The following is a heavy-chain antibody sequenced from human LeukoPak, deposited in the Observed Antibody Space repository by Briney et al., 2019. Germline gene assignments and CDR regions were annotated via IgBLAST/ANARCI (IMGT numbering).Heavy chain of an antibody. CDR3: ARDRGGSYYNAFDF. V-gene: IGHV3-48*02. J-gene: IGHJ3*01. Sequence: GGSLRLSCAASGFTFGSYSMNWVRQAPGKGLEWVSFISSSSSTIYYADSVKGRFTISRDNAKNSLYLQMNSLRDEDTAVYYCARDRGGSYYNAFDFWGQGTLVTVSS. CDR1: GFTFGSYS. CDR2: ISSSSSTI. D-gene: IGHD1-26*01.